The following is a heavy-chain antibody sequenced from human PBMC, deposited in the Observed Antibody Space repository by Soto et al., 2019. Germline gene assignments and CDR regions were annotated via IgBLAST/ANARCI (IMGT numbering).Heavy chain of an antibody. CDR1: GFTFSDYG. V-gene: IGHV3-30*18. CDR3: AKGEGDGYNYDY. D-gene: IGHD5-12*01. J-gene: IGHJ4*02. Sequence: QVQLVESEGGVVQPGRSLRLSCIASGFTFSDYGMHWVRQAPGKGLEWVGIISYYGTNEYYAESVRGQFTISRDNSKNTTYLQLDSLRPEDTAVYFSAKGEGDGYNYDYWGQGALVTVSS. CDR2: ISYYGTNE.